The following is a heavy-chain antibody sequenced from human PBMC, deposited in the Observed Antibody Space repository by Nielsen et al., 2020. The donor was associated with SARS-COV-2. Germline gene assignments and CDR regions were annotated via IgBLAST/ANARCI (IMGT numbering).Heavy chain of an antibody. CDR3: ARAGKGGIRGSFDI. CDR1: AFTFSSYA. D-gene: IGHD1-14*01. J-gene: IGHJ3*02. CDR2: ISYDGSNK. V-gene: IGHV3-30-3*01. Sequence: GGSLRLSCAASAFTFSSYAMHWVRQAPGKGLEWVAVISYDGSNKYYAGSVKGRFTISRDNSKNTLCLQMNSLIAEDTAVYYCARAGKGGIRGSFDIWGQGTMVTVSS.